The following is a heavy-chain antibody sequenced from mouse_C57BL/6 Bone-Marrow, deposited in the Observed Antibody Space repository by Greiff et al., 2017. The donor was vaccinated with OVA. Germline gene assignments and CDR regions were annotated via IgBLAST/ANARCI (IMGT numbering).Heavy chain of an antibody. CDR1: GYTFTDYY. CDR2: IYPGSGNL. D-gene: IGHD2-2*01. J-gene: IGHJ2*01. V-gene: IGHV1-76*01. CDR3: ARSERLRDYFDY. Sequence: VQLQQSGAELVRPGASVKLSCKASGYTFTDYYISWVKQRPGQGLEWIARIYPGSGNLYYTEKFKGKATLTAEQSSSTAYMQLSSLTSDDSAVYFCARSERLRDYFDYWGQGTTLTVSS.